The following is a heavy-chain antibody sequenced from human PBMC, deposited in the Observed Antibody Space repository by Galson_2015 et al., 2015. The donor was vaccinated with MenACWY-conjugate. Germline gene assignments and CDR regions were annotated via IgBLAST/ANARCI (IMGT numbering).Heavy chain of an antibody. V-gene: IGHV1-2*04. Sequence: SVKVSCKASGYTFTGYYMHWVRQAPGQGLEWMGWINPNSGGTNYAQKFQGWVTMTRDTSISTAYMELSRLRSDDTAVYYCARDHKAADLWFGRPYGMDVWGQGTTVTVSS. J-gene: IGHJ6*02. CDR3: ARDHKAADLWFGRPYGMDV. D-gene: IGHD3-10*01. CDR2: INPNSGGT. CDR1: GYTFTGYY.